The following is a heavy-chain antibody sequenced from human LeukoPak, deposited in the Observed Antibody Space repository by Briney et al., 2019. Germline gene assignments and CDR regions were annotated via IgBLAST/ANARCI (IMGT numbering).Heavy chain of an antibody. D-gene: IGHD2-21*01. CDR3: AGDGGAYSLFDY. V-gene: IGHV3-74*01. CDR2: INSDGSST. CDR1: GFSVSSYW. J-gene: IGHJ4*02. Sequence: GGSLRLSCAASGFSVSSYWMHWGRQAPGKGRVWVSRINSDGSSTSYADSVKGRFTISRDNAKNTLYLQMNSLRAEDTAVYYCAGDGGAYSLFDYWGQGTLVTVSS.